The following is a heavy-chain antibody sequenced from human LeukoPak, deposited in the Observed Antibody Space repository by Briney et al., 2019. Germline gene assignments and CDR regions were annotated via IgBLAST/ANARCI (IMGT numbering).Heavy chain of an antibody. CDR1: GYIFITYA. CDR2: INTNTGDP. V-gene: IGHV7-4-1*02. CDR3: ARGDYYFDY. J-gene: IGHJ4*02. Sequence: ASVKVSCKASGYIFITYAMNWVRQAPGQGLEWMGWINTNTGDPTYAQGFTGRFVFSLDTSVSTAYLQISSLKAEDTAVYYCARGDYYFDYWGQGTLVTVSS. D-gene: IGHD3-10*01.